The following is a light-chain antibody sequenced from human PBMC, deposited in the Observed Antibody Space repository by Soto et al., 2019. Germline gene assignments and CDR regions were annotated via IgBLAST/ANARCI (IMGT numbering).Light chain of an antibody. CDR2: GAS. J-gene: IGKJ1*01. Sequence: EIVMPQSPATLSVSPGERATLSCRASQSVSSNLACYQQKPGQAPRLLIYGASNRATGIPAWFSGSGSWTEFTLTISSLQSEDFAVYYCQQYNNWPRTFGQGTKVEIK. V-gene: IGKV3D-15*01. CDR1: QSVSSN. CDR3: QQYNNWPRT.